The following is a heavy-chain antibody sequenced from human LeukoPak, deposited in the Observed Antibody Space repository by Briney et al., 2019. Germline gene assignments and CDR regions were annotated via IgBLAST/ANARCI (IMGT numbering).Heavy chain of an antibody. CDR3: ARGGYGWTQPTHY. J-gene: IGHJ4*02. CDR1: GYTFTSYY. Sequence: ASVKVSCKASGYTFTSYYMHWVRRAPGQGLDWMGIINPSGGSTSYAQKFQGRVTMTRDTSTSTAYMELSSLRSEDTAVYYCARGGYGWTQPTHYWGQGTLVTVSS. CDR2: INPSGGST. V-gene: IGHV1-46*01. D-gene: IGHD3-16*01.